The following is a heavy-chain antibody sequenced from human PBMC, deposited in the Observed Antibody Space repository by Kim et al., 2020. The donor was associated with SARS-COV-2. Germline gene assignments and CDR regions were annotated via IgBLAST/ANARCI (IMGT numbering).Heavy chain of an antibody. J-gene: IGHJ5*02. V-gene: IGHV3-48*03. D-gene: IGHD6-19*01. CDR1: GFTFSSYE. CDR2: ISSSGSII. CDR3: ARAAVAGNWTWDWFDP. Sequence: GGSLRLSCAASGFTFSSYEMNWVRQAPGKGLEWVSYISSSGSIIFYADSVKGRFTISRDNAKNSLYLQMNSLRAEDTAVYYCARAAVAGNWTWDWFDPWGQGTLVTVSS.